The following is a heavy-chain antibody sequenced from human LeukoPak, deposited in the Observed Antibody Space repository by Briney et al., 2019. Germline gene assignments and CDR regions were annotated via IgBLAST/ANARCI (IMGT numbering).Heavy chain of an antibody. CDR2: IFVGSGNT. V-gene: IGHV1-58*02. CDR1: GFTFTSSA. D-gene: IGHD4-17*01. J-gene: IGHJ3*02. Sequence: SVKVSCKASGFTFTSSAMQWVRQARGQRLEWIGWIFVGSGNTNYAQKFQERVTITRDMSTSTAYMELRSLRSEDTAVYYCAAERATVTTSPNAFDIWGQGTMVTVSS. CDR3: AAERATVTTSPNAFDI.